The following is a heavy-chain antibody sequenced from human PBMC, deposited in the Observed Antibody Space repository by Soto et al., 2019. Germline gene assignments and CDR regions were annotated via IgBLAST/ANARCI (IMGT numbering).Heavy chain of an antibody. J-gene: IGHJ6*03. D-gene: IGHD2-2*01. CDR1: GFTFSSYD. CDR2: IGTAGDT. Sequence: PGGSLRLSCAASGFTFSSYDMHWVRQATGKGLEWVSAIGTAGDTYYPGSVKGRFTISRENAKNSLYLQMNSLRAGDTAVYYCARAQGPPYCSSTSCYAYYYYMDVWGKGTTVTVSS. CDR3: ARAQGPPYCSSTSCYAYYYYMDV. V-gene: IGHV3-13*01.